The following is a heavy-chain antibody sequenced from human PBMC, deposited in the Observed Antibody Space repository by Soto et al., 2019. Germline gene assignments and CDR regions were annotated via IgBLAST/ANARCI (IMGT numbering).Heavy chain of an antibody. D-gene: IGHD3-22*01. CDR2: IYSGGST. Sequence: GGSLRLSCAASGFTVSSNYMSWVRQAPGKGLEWVSVIYSGGSTYYADSVKGRFTISRDNSKNTLYLQMNSLRAEDTAVYYCAKVRYYYDSSTEAWGQGTLVTVSS. CDR1: GFTVSSNY. J-gene: IGHJ4*02. V-gene: IGHV3-53*01. CDR3: AKVRYYYDSSTEA.